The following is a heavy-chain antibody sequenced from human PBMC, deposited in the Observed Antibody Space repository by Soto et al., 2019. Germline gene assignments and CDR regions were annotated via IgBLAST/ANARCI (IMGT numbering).Heavy chain of an antibody. CDR3: ARGRLEAAAGNSDIDY. CDR1: GYSFTSHY. D-gene: IGHD6-13*01. J-gene: IGHJ4*02. V-gene: IGHV1-46*01. CDR2: INPSDGST. Sequence: ASVKISCKASGYSFTSHYMHWVRQAPGQGLEWMGIINPSDGSTTYAQKFQGRVTMTRDTSTSTLYMELSSLRSEDTAVYYCARGRLEAAAGNSDIDYWGPGTLVTVSS.